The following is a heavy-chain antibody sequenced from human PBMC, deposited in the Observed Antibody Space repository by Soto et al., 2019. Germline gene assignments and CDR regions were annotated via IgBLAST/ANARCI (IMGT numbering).Heavy chain of an antibody. CDR3: ARAPPDYGGNSYYYYMDV. J-gene: IGHJ6*03. Sequence: GGSLRLSCAASGFTFSSYSMNWVRQAPGKGLEWVSSISSSSSYIYYADSVKGRFTISRDNAKNSLYLQMNSLRAEDTAVYYCARAPPDYGGNSYYYYMDVWGKGPTVTVSS. D-gene: IGHD4-17*01. CDR1: GFTFSSYS. CDR2: ISSSSSYI. V-gene: IGHV3-21*01.